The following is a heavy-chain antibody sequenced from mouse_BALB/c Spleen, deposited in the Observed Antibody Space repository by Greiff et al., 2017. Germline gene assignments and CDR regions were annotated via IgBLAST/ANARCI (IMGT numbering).Heavy chain of an antibody. V-gene: IGHV14-3*02. CDR1: GFNIKDTY. CDR2: IDPANGNT. J-gene: IGHJ4*01. CDR3: ARARWWYAMDY. Sequence: VQLQQSGAELVKPGASVKLSCTASGFNIKDTYMHWVKQRPEQGLEWIGRIDPANGNTKYDPKFQGKATITADTSSNTAYLQLSSLTSEDTAVYYCARARWWYAMDYWGQGTSVTVSS. D-gene: IGHD1-1*02.